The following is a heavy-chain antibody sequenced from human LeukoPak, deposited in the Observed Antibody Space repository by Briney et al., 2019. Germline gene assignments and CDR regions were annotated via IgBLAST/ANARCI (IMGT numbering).Heavy chain of an antibody. Sequence: GGSLRLSCAASGFTFSSYAMHWVRQAPGKGLEWVTVISYDGSNKYYADSVKGRFTISRDNSKNTLYLQMNSLRAEDTAVYYCARDRIQLSYYYYGMDVWGQGTMVTVSS. J-gene: IGHJ6*02. V-gene: IGHV3-30-3*01. CDR2: ISYDGSNK. CDR3: ARDRIQLSYYYYGMDV. CDR1: GFTFSSYA. D-gene: IGHD5-18*01.